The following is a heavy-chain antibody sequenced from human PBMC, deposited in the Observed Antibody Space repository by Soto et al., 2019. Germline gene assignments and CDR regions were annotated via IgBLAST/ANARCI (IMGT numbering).Heavy chain of an antibody. V-gene: IGHV3-30*18. Sequence: QVQLVESGGGVVQPGRSLRLSCAASGFTFSSYGMHWVRQAPGKGLEWVAVISYDGSNKYYADSVKGRLTISRDNSKNTLYLQMNSLRGEDTAVYYCAKDNGSGCDWLRVGDASYIWCQGTMVTVSS. J-gene: IGHJ3*02. CDR2: ISYDGSNK. CDR1: GFTFSSYG. CDR3: AKDNGSGCDWLRVGDASYI. D-gene: IGHD5-12*01.